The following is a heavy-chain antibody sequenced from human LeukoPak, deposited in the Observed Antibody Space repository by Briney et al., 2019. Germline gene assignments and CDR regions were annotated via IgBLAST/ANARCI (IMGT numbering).Heavy chain of an antibody. CDR1: GFTFGNFA. Sequence: PGGSLRLSCAASGFTFGNFAMSWVRQAPGKGLEWVSAISGSGGNTYYADSVKGRFTISRDNSMDTLYLQMDSLRAEDTAVYYCAKDPSYTSSSRRSDPWGQGTLVTVSS. CDR2: ISGSGGNT. J-gene: IGHJ5*02. D-gene: IGHD6-6*01. V-gene: IGHV3-23*01. CDR3: AKDPSYTSSSRRSDP.